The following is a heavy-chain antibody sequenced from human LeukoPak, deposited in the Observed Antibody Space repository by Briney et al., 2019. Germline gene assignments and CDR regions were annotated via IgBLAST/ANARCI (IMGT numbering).Heavy chain of an antibody. Sequence: SETLSLTCTVSGGSISSYYWSWIRQPPGKGLEWIGYIYYSGSTNCNPSLKSRVTISVDTSKNQFSLKLSSVTAADTAVYYCARVRDYYDSTLTAWFDPWGQGTLVTVSS. V-gene: IGHV4-59*01. D-gene: IGHD3-22*01. CDR3: ARVRDYYDSTLTAWFDP. J-gene: IGHJ5*02. CDR2: IYYSGST. CDR1: GGSISSYY.